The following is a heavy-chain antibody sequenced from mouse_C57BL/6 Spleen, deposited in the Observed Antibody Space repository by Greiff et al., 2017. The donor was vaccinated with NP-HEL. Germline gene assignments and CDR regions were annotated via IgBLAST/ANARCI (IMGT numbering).Heavy chain of an antibody. CDR1: GYTFTSYW. V-gene: IGHV1-64*01. Sequence: QVQLQQPGAELVKPGASVKLSCKASGYTFTSYWMHWVKQRPGQGLEWIGMIHPNSGSTNYNEKFKSKATLTVDKSSSTAYMQLSSLTSEDSAVYYCALSGTEGFAYWGQGTLVTVSA. CDR2: IHPNSGST. CDR3: ALSGTEGFAY. D-gene: IGHD4-1*01. J-gene: IGHJ3*01.